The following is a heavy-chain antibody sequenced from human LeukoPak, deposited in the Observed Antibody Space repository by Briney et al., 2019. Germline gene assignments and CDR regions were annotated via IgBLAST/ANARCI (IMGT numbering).Heavy chain of an antibody. Sequence: GASVKVSCKASGYTFTGYYMHWVRPAPGQGLEWMGWINPNSGGTNYAQKFQGRVTMTRNTSISTAYMELSSLRSEDTAVYYCARGRYSSSWYGSSWFDPWGQGTLVTVSS. V-gene: IGHV1-2*02. CDR1: GYTFTGYY. D-gene: IGHD6-13*01. CDR3: ARGRYSSSWYGSSWFDP. CDR2: INPNSGGT. J-gene: IGHJ5*02.